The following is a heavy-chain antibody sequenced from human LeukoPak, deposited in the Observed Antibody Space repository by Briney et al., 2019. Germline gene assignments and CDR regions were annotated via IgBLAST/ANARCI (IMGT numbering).Heavy chain of an antibody. Sequence: GGSLRLSCGASGFTFTSYAMSWIRQAPGKVLEWVSAISGGGENTYYGDSVKGRFTISRDNSKNTLYLQMNSLRAEDTATYYCAKPRAMTTGVGRYFDLWGRGTLVTVSS. CDR1: GFTFTSYA. CDR2: ISGGGENT. CDR3: AKPRAMTTGVGRYFDL. J-gene: IGHJ2*01. V-gene: IGHV3-23*01. D-gene: IGHD1-1*01.